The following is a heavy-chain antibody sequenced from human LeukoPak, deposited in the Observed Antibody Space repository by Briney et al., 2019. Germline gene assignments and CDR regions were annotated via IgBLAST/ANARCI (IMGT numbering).Heavy chain of an antibody. D-gene: IGHD2-2*01. CDR2: ISYDGSNK. V-gene: IGHV3-30*18. CDR1: GFPFSSYG. J-gene: IGHJ4*02. CDR3: AKGKGTNWYASLDY. Sequence: GGSLRLSCAASGFPFSSYGMHWVRQAPGKGLEWVAVISYDGSNKYYEDSVKGRFTISRDNSKNTVCLLMNNMRAEDSAVCHCAKGKGTNWYASLDYWGRGTLVTVSS.